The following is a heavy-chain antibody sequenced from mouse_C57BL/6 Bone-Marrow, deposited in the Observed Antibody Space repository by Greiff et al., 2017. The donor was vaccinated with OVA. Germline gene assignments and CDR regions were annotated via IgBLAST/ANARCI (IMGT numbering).Heavy chain of an antibody. D-gene: IGHD1-1*01. Sequence: VQLQQSGAEQMKPGASVKLSCKATGYTFTGYWIEWVKQRPGHGLEWIGEILPGSGSTNYNEKFKGKATFTADTSSNTAYMQLSSLTTEDSAIYYCAREGYYYGSSYGAMDYWGQGTSVTVSS. CDR1: GYTFTGYW. CDR2: ILPGSGST. J-gene: IGHJ4*01. V-gene: IGHV1-9*01. CDR3: AREGYYYGSSYGAMDY.